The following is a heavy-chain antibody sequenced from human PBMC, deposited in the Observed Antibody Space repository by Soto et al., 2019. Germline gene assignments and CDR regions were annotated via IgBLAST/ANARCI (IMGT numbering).Heavy chain of an antibody. J-gene: IGHJ6*02. CDR1: XXTFSSYA. D-gene: IGHD3-3*01. CDR2: ISYDGSNK. Sequence: LSXXAXXXTFSSYARHWVRQDPGKGLEWVAVISYDGSNKYYADSVKGRFTISRDNSKNTLYLQMNSLRAEDTAVYYCARVRYYDFWSGRGMDVWGQGTTVTVSS. V-gene: IGHV3-30-3*01. CDR3: ARVRYYDFWSGRGMDV.